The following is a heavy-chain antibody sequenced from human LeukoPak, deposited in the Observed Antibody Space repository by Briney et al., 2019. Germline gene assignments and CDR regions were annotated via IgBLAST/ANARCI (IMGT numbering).Heavy chain of an antibody. V-gene: IGHV5-51*04. D-gene: IGHD1-26*01. CDR1: GYSFTSYW. J-gene: IGHJ4*02. CDR2: IYPGDSDT. CDR3: AISSIVGATDGDY. Sequence: GESLKISCKGSGYSFTSYWIGWVRQVPGKGLEWMGIIYPGDSDTRYSTSFRGQVTISADKPNSTAYLQWSSLKASDTAMYYCAISSIVGATDGDYWGQGTLVTVSS.